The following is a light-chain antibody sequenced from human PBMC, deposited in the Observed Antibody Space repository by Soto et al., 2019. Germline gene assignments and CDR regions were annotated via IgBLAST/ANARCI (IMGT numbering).Light chain of an antibody. CDR2: EVI. CDR1: SSDVGGYNY. J-gene: IGLJ3*02. V-gene: IGLV2-14*01. Sequence: QPVLIQPASVSGSPGQSITISCTGTSSDVGGYNYVSWYQQHPGKAPKLLIYEVINRPSGVSYRFSGSKSGNTASLTISGLQAEDEADYYCSSYAGTNVAVFGGGTKLTVL. CDR3: SSYAGTNVAV.